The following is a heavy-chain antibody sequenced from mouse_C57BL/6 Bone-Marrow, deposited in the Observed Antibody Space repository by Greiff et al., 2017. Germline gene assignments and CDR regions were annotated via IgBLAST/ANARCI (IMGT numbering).Heavy chain of an antibody. CDR1: GFNIKDDY. J-gene: IGHJ1*03. CDR3: TTFGYYYGLWYFDV. V-gene: IGHV14-4*01. CDR2: IDPENGDT. Sequence: EVQLQQSGAELVRPGASVQLSCTASGFNIKDDYMHWVKQRPEQGLEWIGWIDPENGDTEYASKFQGKATITADTSSNTAYLQLSSLTSEDTAVYYCTTFGYYYGLWYFDVWGTGTTVTVSS. D-gene: IGHD1-1*01.